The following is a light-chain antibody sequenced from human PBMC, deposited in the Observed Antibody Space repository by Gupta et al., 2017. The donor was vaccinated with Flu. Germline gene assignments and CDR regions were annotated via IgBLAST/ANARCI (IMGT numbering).Light chain of an antibody. CDR2: SNN. CDR1: STNIGSNT. V-gene: IGLV1-44*01. Sequence: PGQRVTISCSGSSTNIGSNTVNWYQQLPGAAPKLLIYSNNQRPSGVPDRFSGSKSGTSASLAISGLQAEDEADYYCAAWDDSLNGPVFGGGTKLTVL. J-gene: IGLJ3*02. CDR3: AAWDDSLNGPV.